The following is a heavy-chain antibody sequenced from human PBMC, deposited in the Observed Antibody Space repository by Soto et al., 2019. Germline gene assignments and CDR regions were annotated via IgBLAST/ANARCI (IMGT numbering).Heavy chain of an antibody. Sequence: QVQLQESGPGLVKPSDTLSLTCAVSGYSISSSNWWGWIRQPPGKGLEWIGYIYYSGTTYYNPSLKSRVTLSVATSKNQFSLKLNSVTAVDTAVYYCARREIQGPIDYWGQGNLVTVSS. CDR3: ARREIQGPIDY. CDR2: IYYSGTT. V-gene: IGHV4-28*01. J-gene: IGHJ4*02. CDR1: GYSISSSNW. D-gene: IGHD1-26*01.